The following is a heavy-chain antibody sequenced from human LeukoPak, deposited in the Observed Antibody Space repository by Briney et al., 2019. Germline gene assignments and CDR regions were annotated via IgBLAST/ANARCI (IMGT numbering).Heavy chain of an antibody. D-gene: IGHD3-22*01. V-gene: IGHV4-61*01. Sequence: SETLSLTCTVSGGSVSSGSYYWSWIRQPPGKGLEWIGYVYYGGSTNYNPSLKSRVTISVDTSKNQFSLKLSSVTAADTAVYYCARAYYYDSSRGFDPWGQGTLVTVSS. CDR3: ARAYYYDSSRGFDP. CDR2: VYYGGST. CDR1: GGSVSSGSYY. J-gene: IGHJ5*02.